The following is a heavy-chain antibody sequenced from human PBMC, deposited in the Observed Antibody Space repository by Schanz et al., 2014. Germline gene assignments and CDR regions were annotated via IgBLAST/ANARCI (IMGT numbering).Heavy chain of an antibody. CDR3: AASSGWHPSTDY. V-gene: IGHV3-11*05. CDR2: ISDSGTYT. D-gene: IGHD6-19*01. J-gene: IGHJ4*02. CDR1: GFVFGDYS. Sequence: QVQVVQSGGGLVKPGGSLRLSCAASGFVFGDYSMTGIRQAPGKGLEWLSYISDSGTYTNYADSVKGRFTISRDNAKSSLYLQMNSLRVEDTAVYYCAASSGWHPSTDYWGQGTLVTVSS.